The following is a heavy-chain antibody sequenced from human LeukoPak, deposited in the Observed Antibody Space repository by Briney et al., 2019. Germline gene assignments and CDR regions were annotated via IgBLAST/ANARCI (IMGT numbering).Heavy chain of an antibody. Sequence: PSETLSLTCAVYGGSFSGYYWSWIRQPPGKGLEWIGYIYYSGSTNYNPSLKSRVTISVDTSKNQFSLKLSSVTAADTAVYYCARGYGYNRQRGYYYGMDVWGQGTTVTVSS. D-gene: IGHD6-25*01. V-gene: IGHV4-59*01. J-gene: IGHJ6*02. CDR1: GGSFSGYY. CDR2: IYYSGST. CDR3: ARGYGYNRQRGYYYGMDV.